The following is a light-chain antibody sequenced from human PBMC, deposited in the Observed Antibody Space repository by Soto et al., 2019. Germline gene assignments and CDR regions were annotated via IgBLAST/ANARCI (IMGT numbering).Light chain of an antibody. J-gene: IGLJ3*02. Sequence: QPVLTQSPSASASLGASVKLTCTLRSVHSTYAIAWHQQQPEKGPRCLMKLNSDGSHSKGDGIPDRFSGSSSGAERYLTISSLQSEDEADYYCQTWGTGLWVFGGGTKLTVL. V-gene: IGLV4-69*01. CDR3: QTWGTGLWV. CDR2: LNSDGSH. CDR1: SVHSTYA.